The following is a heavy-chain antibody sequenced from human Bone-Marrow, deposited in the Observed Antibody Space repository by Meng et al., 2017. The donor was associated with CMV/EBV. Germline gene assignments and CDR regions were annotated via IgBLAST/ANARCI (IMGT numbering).Heavy chain of an antibody. Sequence: GESLKISCAASGFTFSSYSMNWVRQAPGKGLEWVSSISSSSSYIYYADSVKGRFTISRDNAKNSLYLQMNSLRAEDTALYYCAKDNGKFGGDYHFDYWGQGTLVTVSS. J-gene: IGHJ4*02. CDR3: AKDNGKFGGDYHFDY. CDR1: GFTFSSYS. CDR2: ISSSSSYI. D-gene: IGHD4-17*01. V-gene: IGHV3-21*04.